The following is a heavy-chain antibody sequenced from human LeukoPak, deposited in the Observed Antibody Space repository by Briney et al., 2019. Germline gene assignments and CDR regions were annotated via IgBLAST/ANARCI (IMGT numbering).Heavy chain of an antibody. D-gene: IGHD2-2*02. Sequence: SETLSLTCAVYGGSFSGYYWSWIRQPPGKGLEWIGEIYHSGSTNYNPSLKSRVTISVDKSKNQYSLKLSSVTAADTAVYYCARGRGYCSSTSCYNYFDYWGQETLVTVSS. CDR1: GGSFSGYY. J-gene: IGHJ4*02. CDR2: IYHSGST. V-gene: IGHV4-34*01. CDR3: ARGRGYCSSTSCYNYFDY.